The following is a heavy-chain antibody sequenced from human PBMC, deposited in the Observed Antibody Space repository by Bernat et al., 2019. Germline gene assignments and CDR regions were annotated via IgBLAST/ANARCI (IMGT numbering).Heavy chain of an antibody. Sequence: QVQLVESGGGVVQPGRSLRLSCAASGFTFSSYGMHWVRQAPGKGLEWVAVISYDGSNKYYADSVKGRFTISRDNSKNTLFLQMSSLRAEDMAVYYCARQDDFWSGFVVWGQGTLVTVSS. D-gene: IGHD3-3*01. CDR1: GFTFSSYG. V-gene: IGHV3-30*03. J-gene: IGHJ5*02. CDR3: ARQDDFWSGFVV. CDR2: ISYDGSNK.